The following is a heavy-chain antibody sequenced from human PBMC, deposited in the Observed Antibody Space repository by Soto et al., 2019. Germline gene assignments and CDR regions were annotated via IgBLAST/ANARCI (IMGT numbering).Heavy chain of an antibody. CDR1: GGAFSSYA. Sequence: SVKVSCKASGGAFSSYAISWVRQAPGQGREWMGGIIPIFGTANYAKKFQGRVTITADESTSTAYMELSSLRSEDTAVYYCAGSFIVVVPADINYWGQGTLVTVSS. V-gene: IGHV1-69*13. CDR3: AGSFIVVVPADINY. D-gene: IGHD2-2*01. CDR2: IIPIFGTA. J-gene: IGHJ4*02.